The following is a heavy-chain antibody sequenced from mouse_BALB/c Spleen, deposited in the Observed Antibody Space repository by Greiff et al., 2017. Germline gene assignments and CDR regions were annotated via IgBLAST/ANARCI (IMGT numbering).Heavy chain of an antibody. CDR3: ARKRDYYDYRGYAMDY. CDR2: ISYSGST. D-gene: IGHD2-4*01. Sequence: EVQLQESGPGLVKPSQSLSLTCTVTGYSITSDYAWNWIRQFPGNKLEWMGYISYSGSTSYNPSLKSRISITRDTSKNQFFLQLNSVTTEDTATYYCARKRDYYDYRGYAMDYWGQGTSVTVSS. J-gene: IGHJ4*01. CDR1: GYSITSDYA. V-gene: IGHV3-2*02.